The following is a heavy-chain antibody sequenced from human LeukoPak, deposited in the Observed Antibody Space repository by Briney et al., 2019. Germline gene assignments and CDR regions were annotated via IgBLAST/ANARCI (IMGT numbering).Heavy chain of an antibody. D-gene: IGHD3-10*01. V-gene: IGHV4-59*11. Sequence: PSETLSLTCTVSGGSISSHYWSWIRQPPGKGLEWIGYIYYSGSTNYNPSLKSRVTISVDTSKNQFSLKLSSVTAADTAVYYCARVMAGNYYYYYMDVWGQGTTVTVSS. J-gene: IGHJ6*03. CDR3: ARVMAGNYYYYYMDV. CDR2: IYYSGST. CDR1: GGSISSHY.